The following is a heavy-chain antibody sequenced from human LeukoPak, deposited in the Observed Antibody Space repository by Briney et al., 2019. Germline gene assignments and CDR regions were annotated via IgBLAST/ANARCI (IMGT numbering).Heavy chain of an antibody. CDR3: ARDPLDSSGYYYYYYYMDV. CDR2: INPNSGGT. V-gene: IGHV1-2*02. CDR1: GYTFTGYY. J-gene: IGHJ6*03. Sequence: ASVKVSCKSSGYTFTGYYMHWVRQAPGQGLGWMGWINPNSGGTNYAKKFQGRITMTRDTSIRTAYMELSRLRSEDTAVYYCARDPLDSSGYYYYYYYMDVWGKGTTVTISS. D-gene: IGHD3-22*01.